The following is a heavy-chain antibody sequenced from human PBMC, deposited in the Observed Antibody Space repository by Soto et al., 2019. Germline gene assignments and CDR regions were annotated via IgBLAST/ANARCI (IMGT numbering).Heavy chain of an antibody. CDR2: IYYNVNT. CDR3: ARLVYDSSDYRPG. V-gene: IGHV4-59*08. Sequence: PSETLSLTCTVSGGTISSWYWSWIRQPPGKGLERIGYIYYNVNTNYNPSLKSRVTISVDTSKNQFSLKLSSVTAADTAVYYCARLVYDSSDYRPGWGQGTLVTVSS. J-gene: IGHJ4*02. CDR1: GGTISSWY. D-gene: IGHD3-22*01.